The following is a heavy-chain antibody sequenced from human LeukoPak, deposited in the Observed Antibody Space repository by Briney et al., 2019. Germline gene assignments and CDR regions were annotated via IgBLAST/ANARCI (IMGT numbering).Heavy chain of an antibody. V-gene: IGHV3-64*01. D-gene: IGHD3-10*01. CDR1: GFTFSSYA. CDR3: ARDGYYYGSRSYFSGYFDH. Sequence: PGGSLRLSCAASGFTFSSYAMHWVRQAPGKGLEYVSAISNNGVSTYYANSVEGRFTISRDNSKNTLYLQMGSLRPEDMAVYYCARDGYYYGSRSYFSGYFDHWGQGALVTVSS. CDR2: ISNNGVST. J-gene: IGHJ4*02.